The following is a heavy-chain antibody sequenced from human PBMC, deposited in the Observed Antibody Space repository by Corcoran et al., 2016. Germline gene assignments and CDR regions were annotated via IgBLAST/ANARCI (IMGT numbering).Heavy chain of an antibody. CDR3: ARLSGSSIAAAGTGSLDYYYGMDV. Sequence: QVQLQQWGAGLLKPSETLSLTCAVYGGSFSGYYWSWIRQPPGKGLEWIGEINHSGSTNYNPSLKSRVTISVDTSKNQFSLKLSSVTAADTAVYYCARLSGSSIAAAGTGSLDYYYGMDVWGQGTTVTVSS. J-gene: IGHJ6*02. CDR2: INHSGST. CDR1: GGSFSGYY. D-gene: IGHD6-13*01. V-gene: IGHV4-34*01.